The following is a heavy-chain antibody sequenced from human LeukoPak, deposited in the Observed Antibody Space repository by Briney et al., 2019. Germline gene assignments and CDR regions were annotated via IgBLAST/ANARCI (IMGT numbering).Heavy chain of an antibody. Sequence: SETLSLTCTVSGGSISSYYWSWIRQPPGKGLEWIGYIYYSGSTNYNPSLKSRVTISVDTSKNQFSLKLSSVTAADTAVYYCARVHTITGGVAIPDYFDYWGQGTLVTVSS. CDR3: ARVHTITGGVAIPDYFDY. D-gene: IGHD5-12*01. V-gene: IGHV4-59*01. J-gene: IGHJ4*02. CDR1: GGSISSYY. CDR2: IYYSGST.